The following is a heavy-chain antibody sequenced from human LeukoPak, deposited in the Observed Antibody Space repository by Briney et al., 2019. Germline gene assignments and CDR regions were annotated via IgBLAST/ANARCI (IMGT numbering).Heavy chain of an antibody. D-gene: IGHD3-22*01. CDR3: ASFSGSEKAHGGAFDI. CDR1: GGSISSGGYY. J-gene: IGHJ3*02. CDR2: IYYSGST. Sequence: KPSETLSLTCTVSGGSISSGGYYWSWIRQHPGKGLEWIGYIYYSGSTYYNPSLKSRVTISVDTSKNQFSLKLSSVTAADTAVYYWASFSGSEKAHGGAFDIWGQGTMVTVSS. V-gene: IGHV4-31*03.